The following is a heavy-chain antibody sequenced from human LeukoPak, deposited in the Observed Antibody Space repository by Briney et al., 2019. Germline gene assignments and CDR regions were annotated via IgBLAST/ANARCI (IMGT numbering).Heavy chain of an antibody. Sequence: GGSLRLSCAASGFTFSNAWMSWVRQAPGKGLEWVGRIKSKIDGGTTDYAAPVKGRFTISRDDSKNTLYLQMNSLKTEDTAVYYCTTSLSSGYYIDYWGQGTLVTVSS. D-gene: IGHD3-22*01. J-gene: IGHJ4*02. CDR1: GFTFSNAW. CDR2: IKSKIDGGTT. V-gene: IGHV3-15*01. CDR3: TTSLSSGYYIDY.